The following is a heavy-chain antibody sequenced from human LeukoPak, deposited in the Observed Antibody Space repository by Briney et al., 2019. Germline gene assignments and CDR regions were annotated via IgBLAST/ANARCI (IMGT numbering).Heavy chain of an antibody. D-gene: IGHD4-17*01. CDR2: ISAYNGNT. Sequence: ASVKVSCKASGYTFTSYGISWVRQAPGQGLEWMGWISAYNGNTNYAQKLQGRVTMTTDTSTSTAYMELSSLRSEDTAVYYCASALTTVTTGFDPWGQGTLVTVSS. CDR1: GYTFTSYG. CDR3: ASALTTVTTGFDP. V-gene: IGHV1-18*01. J-gene: IGHJ5*02.